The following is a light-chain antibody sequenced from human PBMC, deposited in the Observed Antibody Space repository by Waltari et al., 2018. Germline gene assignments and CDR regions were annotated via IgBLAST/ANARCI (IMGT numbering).Light chain of an antibody. CDR3: QHYAYSPWA. CDR2: AAS. V-gene: IGKV3-20*01. Sequence: ELVLTQSPGTLSLSPGDRATLSCRASQRISFTYLAWYQQKPGQAPRLLIYAASTRATGIPDRFSGSGSGTDFTLAISRVEPEDFAVYFCQHYAYSPWAFGQGTKVEVK. J-gene: IGKJ1*01. CDR1: QRISFTY.